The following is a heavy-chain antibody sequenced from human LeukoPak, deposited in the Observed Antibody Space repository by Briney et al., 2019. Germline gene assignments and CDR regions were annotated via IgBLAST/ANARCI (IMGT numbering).Heavy chain of an antibody. CDR2: IKQDGSEK. J-gene: IGHJ6*03. CDR3: VRESRRYQLPGLNDYYYMDV. D-gene: IGHD2-2*01. CDR1: GFTFSNYW. V-gene: IGHV3-7*01. Sequence: GGSLRLSCAASGFTFSNYWMSWVRQAPGKGLEWVANIKQDGSEKYYVDSVKGRLTISRDIAKNSLYLQMNSLRAEDTAVYYCVRESRRYQLPGLNDYYYMDVWGKGTTVTVSS.